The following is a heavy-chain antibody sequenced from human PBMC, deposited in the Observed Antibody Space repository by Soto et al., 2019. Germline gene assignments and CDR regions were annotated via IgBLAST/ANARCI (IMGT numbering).Heavy chain of an antibody. D-gene: IGHD6-19*01. CDR2: ISGSGGST. CDR3: AKVGDLAAVAARDYYFDY. V-gene: IGHV3-23*01. Sequence: GGSLRLSCAASGFTFSSYAMSWVRQAPGKGLEWVSAISGSGGSTYYADSVKGRFTISRDNSKNTLYLQMNSLRAEDTAVYYCAKVGDLAAVAARDYYFDYWGQGTLVTVSS. CDR1: GFTFSSYA. J-gene: IGHJ4*02.